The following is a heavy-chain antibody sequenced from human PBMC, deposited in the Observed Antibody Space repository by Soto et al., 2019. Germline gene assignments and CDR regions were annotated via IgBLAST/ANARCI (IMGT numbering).Heavy chain of an antibody. J-gene: IGHJ6*02. Sequence: SAEVSFKASGYTFTCYYMYWVRQAARQGLQWMGWINPNSGGTNYAQKFQGWVTMTRDTSISTAYRELSRLRSDDTAVYYCATDGNSHSSGYSFTTGNGMDVWGQGSTVTVSS. D-gene: IGHD3-22*01. CDR3: ATDGNSHSSGYSFTTGNGMDV. CDR1: GYTFTCYY. CDR2: INPNSGGT. V-gene: IGHV1-2*04.